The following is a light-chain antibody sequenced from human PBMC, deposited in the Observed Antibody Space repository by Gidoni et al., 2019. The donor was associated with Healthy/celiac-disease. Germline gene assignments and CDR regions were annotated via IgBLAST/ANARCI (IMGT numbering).Light chain of an antibody. CDR1: QSVLYSSNNKNY. Sequence: DIVMIQSPDSLAVSLGERATINCKSSQSVLYSSNNKNYLAWYQQKPGQPPKLLIYWASTRESGVPDRFTGSGSGTDFTLTISSLQAEDVAVYYCQQYYSTPLAFGQGTKVAIK. J-gene: IGKJ1*01. CDR3: QQYYSTPLA. V-gene: IGKV4-1*01. CDR2: WAS.